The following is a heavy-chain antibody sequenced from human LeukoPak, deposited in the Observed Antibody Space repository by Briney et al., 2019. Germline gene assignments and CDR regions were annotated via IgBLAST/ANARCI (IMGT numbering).Heavy chain of an antibody. J-gene: IGHJ4*02. CDR1: GFTFSRNW. Sequence: GGSLRLSCAASGFTFSRNWMHWVRQAPGKGLVWVSRINSDGSSTSYADSVKGRFTISRDNAKNTLYLQMNSLRAEDTAVYYCARGDGDLLGFPEDYFDYWGQGTLVTVSS. V-gene: IGHV3-74*01. CDR3: ARGDGDLLGFPEDYFDY. CDR2: INSDGSST. D-gene: IGHD5-24*01.